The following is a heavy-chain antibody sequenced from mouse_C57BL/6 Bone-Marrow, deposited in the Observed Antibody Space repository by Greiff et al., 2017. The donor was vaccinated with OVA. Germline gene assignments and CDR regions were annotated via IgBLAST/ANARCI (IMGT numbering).Heavy chain of an antibody. V-gene: IGHV1-53*01. Sequence: VQLQQPGTELVKPGASVKLSCKASGYTFTSYWMHWVKQRPGQGLEWIGNINPSNGGTNYNEKFKSKATLTVDKSSSTAYMQLSSLTSEDSAVYYGARRDSSGYVRYFDVWGTGTTVTVSS. CDR3: ARRDSSGYVRYFDV. CDR2: INPSNGGT. J-gene: IGHJ1*03. CDR1: GYTFTSYW. D-gene: IGHD3-2*02.